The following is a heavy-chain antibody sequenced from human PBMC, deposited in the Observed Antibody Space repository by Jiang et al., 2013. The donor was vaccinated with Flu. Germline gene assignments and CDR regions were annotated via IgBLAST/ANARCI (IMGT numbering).Heavy chain of an antibody. D-gene: IGHD1-26*01. CDR2: VSHDENKK. V-gene: IGHV3-30*18. CDR1: GFTFSDYD. J-gene: IGHJ6*03. CDR3: AKRSGTYLLYYYYYHMDV. Sequence: QLLESGGGGVQPGRSLRLSCVASGFTFSDYDMHWVRQAPGKGLEWVAVVSHDENKKDYADSVKGRFTISRDNSKNTLFLQMNSLRAEDTAVYYCAKRSGTYLLYYYYYHMDVWGQGTTVTVSS.